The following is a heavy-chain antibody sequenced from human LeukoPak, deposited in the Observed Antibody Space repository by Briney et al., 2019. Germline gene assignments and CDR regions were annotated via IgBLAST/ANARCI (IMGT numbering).Heavy chain of an antibody. Sequence: ASVKVSCKASGYTFTGYYMHWVRQAPGQGLEWMGWINPNSGGTNYAQKFQGRVTMTRDTSISTAYMELRRLRSDDTAVCYCARDRWQQLDWFDPWGQGTLVTVSS. CDR2: INPNSGGT. D-gene: IGHD6-13*01. CDR1: GYTFTGYY. J-gene: IGHJ5*02. V-gene: IGHV1-2*02. CDR3: ARDRWQQLDWFDP.